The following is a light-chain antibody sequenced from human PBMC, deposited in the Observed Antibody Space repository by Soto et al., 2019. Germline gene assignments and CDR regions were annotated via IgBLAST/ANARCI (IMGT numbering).Light chain of an antibody. CDR3: QQYNNSPPWT. Sequence: EIVMTQSPATLSVSPGERATLSCRASQSVSSNLAWYQQKPGQAPRLLIYGASTMATGIPARFSGSGSGTEFTLTISSRQSEDLAVYYGQQYNNSPPWTFGQVTKVEI. V-gene: IGKV3-15*01. CDR1: QSVSSN. CDR2: GAS. J-gene: IGKJ1*01.